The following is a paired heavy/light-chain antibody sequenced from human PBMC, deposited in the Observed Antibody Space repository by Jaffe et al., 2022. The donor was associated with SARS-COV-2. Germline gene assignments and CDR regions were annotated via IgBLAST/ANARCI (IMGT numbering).Heavy chain of an antibody. Sequence: QVQLVQSGAEVKKPGASVKVSCKASGYTFTNYGISWVRQAPGQGLEWMGWISAYNGNTAYAQKLQGRVTMTTDTSTSTVYMELRSLRSDDTAVYYCARDAVRGIVGATWGPFDYWGQGTLVTVSS. CDR3: ARDAVRGIVGATWGPFDY. V-gene: IGHV1-18*01. CDR2: ISAYNGNT. D-gene: IGHD1-26*01. CDR1: GYTFTNYG. J-gene: IGHJ4*02.
Light chain of an antibody. Sequence: DIQMTQSPSSLSASVGDRVTITCRTSQIITDFLNWYQQRPGKAPKLLIYTASSLQSGVPSRFSGSGSGTVFTLTITSLQPEDSATYYCQQSYSIPYTFGQGTKLEI. J-gene: IGKJ2*01. CDR1: QIITDF. CDR3: QQSYSIPYT. CDR2: TAS. V-gene: IGKV1-39*01.